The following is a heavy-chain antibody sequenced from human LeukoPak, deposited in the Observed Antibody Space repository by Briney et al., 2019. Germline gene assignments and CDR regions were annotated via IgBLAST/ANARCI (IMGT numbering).Heavy chain of an antibody. CDR2: INPNSGDT. Sequence: ASVKVSCKASGYTFTGYYMHWVRQAPGQGLEWMGWINPNSGDTNYAQNFQGRVTITRDTSITTAYMQLNELGSNESAVYYCARADSGTYSHNYWGQGTLVTVSS. CDR1: GYTFTGYY. CDR3: ARADSGTYSHNY. V-gene: IGHV1-2*02. J-gene: IGHJ4*02. D-gene: IGHD1-26*01.